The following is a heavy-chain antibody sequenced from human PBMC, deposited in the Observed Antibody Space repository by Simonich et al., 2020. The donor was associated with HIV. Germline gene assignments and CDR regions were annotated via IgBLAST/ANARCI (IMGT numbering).Heavy chain of an antibody. Sequence: QVQLQESGPGLVKPSETLSLTCAVSGYSISAGYYWGWIRQPPGKGLEWIGSMYHSGSTDDNPYLKSRVTISIDTSKNQFSLKLSSVTAADTAMYYCARSTYYYNSGSYYRADYFDYWGQGTLVTVSS. CDR2: MYHSGST. CDR1: GYSISAGYY. CDR3: ARSTYYYNSGSYYRADYFDY. J-gene: IGHJ4*02. D-gene: IGHD3-10*01. V-gene: IGHV4-38-2*01.